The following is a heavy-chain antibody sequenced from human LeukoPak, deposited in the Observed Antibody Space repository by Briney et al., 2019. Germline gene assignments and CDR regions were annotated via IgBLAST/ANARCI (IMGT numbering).Heavy chain of an antibody. CDR1: GGSISSYY. J-gene: IGHJ4*02. V-gene: IGHV4-59*01. CDR2: IYYSGST. CDR3: AVGFWSGWNFDY. D-gene: IGHD3-3*01. Sequence: SETLSLXCTVSGGSISSYYWSWIRQPPGKGLEWIGYIYYSGSTNYNPSLKSRVTISVDTSKNQFSLKLSSVTAADTAVYYCAVGFWSGWNFDYWGQGTLVTVSS.